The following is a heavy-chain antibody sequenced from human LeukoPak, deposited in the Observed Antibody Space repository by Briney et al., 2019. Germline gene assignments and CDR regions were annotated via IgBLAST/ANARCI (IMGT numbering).Heavy chain of an antibody. J-gene: IGHJ4*02. D-gene: IGHD5-18*01. CDR1: GGSISSSNW. Sequence: SGTLSLTCAVSGGSISSSNWWSWVRQPPGKGLEWIGVIYHSGSTNYNPSLKSRVTISVDKSKNQFSLKLSSVTAADTAVYYCASALPDSDGSYYIDYWGQGTLVTVSS. V-gene: IGHV4-4*02. CDR2: IYHSGST. CDR3: ASALPDSDGSYYIDY.